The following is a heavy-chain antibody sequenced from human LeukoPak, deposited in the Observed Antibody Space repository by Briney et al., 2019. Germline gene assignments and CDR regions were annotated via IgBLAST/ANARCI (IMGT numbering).Heavy chain of an antibody. CDR2: INPNSGGT. CDR3: ARTGVAVAGRNFDY. J-gene: IGHJ4*02. D-gene: IGHD6-19*01. CDR1: GYTFTGYY. V-gene: IGHV1-2*02. Sequence: ASVKVSCKASGYTFTGYYMHWVRQAPGQGLEWMGWINPNSGGTNYAQKFQGRVTMTRDTSISTAHMELSRLRSDDTAVYYCARTGVAVAGRNFDYWGQGTLVTVSS.